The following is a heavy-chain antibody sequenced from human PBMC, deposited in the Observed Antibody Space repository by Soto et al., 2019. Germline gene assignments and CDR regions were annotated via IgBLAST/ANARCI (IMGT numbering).Heavy chain of an antibody. J-gene: IGHJ3*02. V-gene: IGHV1-18*01. CDR2: ISAYNGNT. D-gene: IGHD7-27*01. CDR3: ARVPHRKLGMRSFDI. CDR1: GYTFTSYG. Sequence: ASVKVSCKASGYTFTSYGISWVRQAPGQGLEWMGWISAYNGNTNYAQKLQGRVTMTTDTSTSTAYMELRSLRSDDTAVYYCARVPHRKLGMRSFDIWGQGTMVTVSS.